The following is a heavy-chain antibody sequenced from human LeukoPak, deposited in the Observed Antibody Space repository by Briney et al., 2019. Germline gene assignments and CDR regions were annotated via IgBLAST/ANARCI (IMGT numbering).Heavy chain of an antibody. CDR3: VRKNRDFNAACDI. V-gene: IGHV3-53*01. Sequence: GGSLRLSCAASGFTVSNNYMSWVRQAPGKGLEWVSITYSDSSTNYADSVKGRFTTSRDTSQNTLSLQMNSLRAEDTAVYYCVRKNRDFNAACDIWGQGTVVTVSS. CDR1: GFTVSNNY. CDR2: TYSDSST. D-gene: IGHD2-21*02. J-gene: IGHJ3*02.